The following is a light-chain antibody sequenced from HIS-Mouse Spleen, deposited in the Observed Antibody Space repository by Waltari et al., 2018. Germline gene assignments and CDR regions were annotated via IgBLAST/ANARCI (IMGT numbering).Light chain of an antibody. CDR1: ALPKKY. Sequence: SYELTQPPSVSVSPGQTARITCSGDALPKKYAYWYQQKSGQAHVLVIYEDSKRPSGIPVRFSGSSSGTMATLTISGAQVEDEADYYCYSTDSSGNHRVFGGGTKLTVL. J-gene: IGLJ2*01. CDR2: EDS. V-gene: IGLV3-10*01. CDR3: YSTDSSGNHRV.